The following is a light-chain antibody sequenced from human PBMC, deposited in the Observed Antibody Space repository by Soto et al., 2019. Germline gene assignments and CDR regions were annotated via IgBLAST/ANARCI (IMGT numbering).Light chain of an antibody. Sequence: DIQITQSPSTLSASVGDRVTITCRASQSLSSYLALYQQKPGKAPNLLIYDASNLESGVPSRFSGSGSGTEFTLTISSLQPDDFATYYCQQYNSYPWTFGLGTKVDIK. CDR2: DAS. CDR3: QQYNSYPWT. J-gene: IGKJ1*01. V-gene: IGKV1-5*01. CDR1: QSLSSY.